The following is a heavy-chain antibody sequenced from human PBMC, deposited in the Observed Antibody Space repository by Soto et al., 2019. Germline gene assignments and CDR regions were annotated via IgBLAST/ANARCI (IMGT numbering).Heavy chain of an antibody. CDR2: IYYSGST. D-gene: IGHD6-6*01. V-gene: IGHV4-59*01. CDR3: ARDKSGSSSSFFVRPLDYYGMDV. Sequence: SETLSLTCTVSGGSISSYYWSWIRQPPGKGLEWIGYIYYSGSTNYNPSLKSRVTISVDTSKNQFSLKLSSVTAADTAVYYCARDKSGSSSSFFVRPLDYYGMDVWGQGTTVTVSS. J-gene: IGHJ6*02. CDR1: GGSISSYY.